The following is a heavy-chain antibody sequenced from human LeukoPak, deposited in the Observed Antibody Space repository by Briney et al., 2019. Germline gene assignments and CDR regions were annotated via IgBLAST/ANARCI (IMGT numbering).Heavy chain of an antibody. D-gene: IGHD3-3*01. CDR2: SNPNSGGT. CDR1: GYTFTGYY. V-gene: IGHV1-2*02. J-gene: IGHJ4*02. CDR3: ARVPPAPVPNYDFWSGHDY. Sequence: GASVKVSCKASGYTFTGYYMHWVRQAPGQGLEWMGWSNPNSGGTNYAQKFQGRVTMTRDTSISTAYMELRRLRSDDTAVYYCARVPPAPVPNYDFWSGHDYWGQGTLATVSS.